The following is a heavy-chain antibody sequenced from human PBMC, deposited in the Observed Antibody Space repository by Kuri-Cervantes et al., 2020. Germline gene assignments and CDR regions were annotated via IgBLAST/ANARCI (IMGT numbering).Heavy chain of an antibody. CDR3: ARGEYQLLNHWYFDL. V-gene: IGHV3-21*04. Sequence: GESLKISCAASGFTFNTYTMTWVRQAPGKGPEWVSDILSDSRDSHYADSVKGRFTISRDNSKNTLYLQMNSLRTEDTAVYYCARGEYQLLNHWYFDLWGRGTLVTVSS. J-gene: IGHJ2*01. CDR1: GFTFNTYT. D-gene: IGHD2-2*01. CDR2: ILSDSRDS.